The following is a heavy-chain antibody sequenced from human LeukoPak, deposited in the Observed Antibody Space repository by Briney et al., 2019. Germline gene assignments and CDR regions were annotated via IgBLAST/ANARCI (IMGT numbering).Heavy chain of an antibody. CDR3: ARDPAAMVAYYFDY. CDR2: ISYDGSNK. D-gene: IGHD5-18*01. V-gene: IGHV3-30-3*01. J-gene: IGHJ4*02. Sequence: PGRSLRLSCAASGFTFSSYAMHWVRQAPGKGLEWVAVISYDGSNKYYADSVKGRFTISRDNSKNTLYLQMNSLRAEDTAVYYCARDPAAMVAYYFDYWGQGTLVTVSS. CDR1: GFTFSSYA.